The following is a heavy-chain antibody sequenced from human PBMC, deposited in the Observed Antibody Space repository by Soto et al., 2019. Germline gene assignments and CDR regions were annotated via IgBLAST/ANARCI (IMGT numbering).Heavy chain of an antibody. J-gene: IGHJ6*02. V-gene: IGHV3-30*18. D-gene: IGHD3-3*01. Sequence: AGSLRLSCAASGFTFSSYGMHWVRQAPGKGLEWVAVISYDGSNKYYADSVKGRFTISRDNSKNTLYLQMNSLRAEDTAVYYCAKDPGNYDFWSGFYYYYGMDVWGQGTTVTVSS. CDR1: GFTFSSYG. CDR3: AKDPGNYDFWSGFYYYYGMDV. CDR2: ISYDGSNK.